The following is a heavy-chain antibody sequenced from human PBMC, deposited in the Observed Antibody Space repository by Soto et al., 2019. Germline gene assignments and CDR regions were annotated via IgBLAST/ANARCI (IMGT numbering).Heavy chain of an antibody. V-gene: IGHV3-33*01. J-gene: IGHJ4*02. CDR3: ARDGLVVVAATRYFDY. D-gene: IGHD2-15*01. Sequence: ESGGGVVQPGRSLRLSCAASGFTFSSYGMHWVRQAPGKGLEWVAVIWYDGSNKYYADSVKGRFTISRDNSKNTLYLQMNSLRAEDTAVYYCARDGLVVVAATRYFDYWGQGTLVTVSS. CDR2: IWYDGSNK. CDR1: GFTFSSYG.